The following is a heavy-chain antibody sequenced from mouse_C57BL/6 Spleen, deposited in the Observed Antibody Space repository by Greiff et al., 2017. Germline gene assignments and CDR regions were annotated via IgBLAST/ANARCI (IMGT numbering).Heavy chain of an antibody. CDR3: ARHDGSLYWYFDV. J-gene: IGHJ1*03. Sequence: EVNVVESGGDLVKPGGSLKLSCAASGFTFSSYGMSWVRQTPDKRLEWVATISSGGSYTYYPDSVKGRFTISRDNAKNTLYLQMSSLKSEDTAMYYCARHDGSLYWYFDVWGTGTTVTVSS. CDR1: GFTFSSYG. V-gene: IGHV5-6*01. D-gene: IGHD1-1*01. CDR2: ISSGGSYT.